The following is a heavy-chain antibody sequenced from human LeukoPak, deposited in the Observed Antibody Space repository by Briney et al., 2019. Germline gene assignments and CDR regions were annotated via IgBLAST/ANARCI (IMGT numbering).Heavy chain of an antibody. J-gene: IGHJ3*02. CDR2: VYQSGTT. CDR3: ARGETIVADRREGDGFDI. CDR1: GYSISSDYY. Sequence: SETLSLTCVVSGYSISSDYYWVWIRQPPGKGLEWIGNVYQSGTTYSNPSLKSRVTMSVDTSKNQFSLKVNSVTAADTAVYYCARGETIVADRREGDGFDIWGQGTLVTVSS. V-gene: IGHV4-38-2*01. D-gene: IGHD5-12*01.